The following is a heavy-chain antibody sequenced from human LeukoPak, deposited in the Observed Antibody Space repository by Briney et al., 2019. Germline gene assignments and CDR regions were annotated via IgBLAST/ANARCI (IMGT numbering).Heavy chain of an antibody. V-gene: IGHV3-30-3*01. CDR3: TRATDDCGDPSSYYYGMDV. CDR1: GFTFSSYA. D-gene: IGHD4-17*01. Sequence: GRSLRLSCAASGFTFSSYAMHWVRQAPGKGLEWVAVISYDGSNKYYADSVKGRFTISRDNSKNTLYLQMNSLRAEDTAVYYCTRATDDCGDPSSYYYGMDVWGQGTTVTVSS. J-gene: IGHJ6*02. CDR2: ISYDGSNK.